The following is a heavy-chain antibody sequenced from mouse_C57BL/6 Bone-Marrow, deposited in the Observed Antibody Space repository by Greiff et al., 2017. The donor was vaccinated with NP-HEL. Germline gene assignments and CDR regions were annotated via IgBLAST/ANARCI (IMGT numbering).Heavy chain of an antibody. Sequence: EVKLVESGGDLVKPGGSLKLSCAASGFTFSSYGMSWVRQTPDKRLEWVATISSGGSYTYYPDSVKGRFTISRDNAKNTLYLQMSSLKSEDTAMYYCARHPRNWASFAYWGQGTLVTVSA. J-gene: IGHJ3*01. CDR3: ARHPRNWASFAY. CDR1: GFTFSSYG. CDR2: ISSGGSYT. D-gene: IGHD4-1*01. V-gene: IGHV5-6*02.